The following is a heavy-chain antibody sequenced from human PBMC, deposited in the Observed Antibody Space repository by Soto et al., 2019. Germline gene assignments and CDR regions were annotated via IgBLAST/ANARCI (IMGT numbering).Heavy chain of an antibody. CDR1: GFTFGDYA. V-gene: IGHV3-49*03. J-gene: IGHJ3*02. CDR2: IRSKAYGGTT. D-gene: IGHD3-22*01. Sequence: GGSLRLACTASGFTFGDYAMSWFRQAPGKGLEWVGFIRSKAYGGTTEYAASVKGRFTISRDDSKSIAYLQMNSLKTEDTAVYYCTRAATEDYYDSSGYYFGGIWGQGTMVTVSS. CDR3: TRAATEDYYDSSGYYFGGI.